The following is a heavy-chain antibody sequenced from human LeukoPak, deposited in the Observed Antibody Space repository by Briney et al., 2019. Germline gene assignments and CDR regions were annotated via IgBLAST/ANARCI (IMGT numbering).Heavy chain of an antibody. J-gene: IGHJ4*02. V-gene: IGHV4-59*01. CDR2: IYYSGST. Sequence: PSETLSLTCTVSGGSISSYYWSWIRQPPGKGLEWIGYIYYSGSTNYNPSLKSRGTISVDTSNNQFSLKLTSMTAADTAVYYCARSGRGNSAGFDCWGQGTLVTVSS. CDR1: GGSISSYY. D-gene: IGHD3-10*01. CDR3: ARSGRGNSAGFDC.